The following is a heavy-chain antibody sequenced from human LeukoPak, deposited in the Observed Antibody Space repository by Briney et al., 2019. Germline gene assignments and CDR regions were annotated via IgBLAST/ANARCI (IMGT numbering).Heavy chain of an antibody. CDR1: GFTVSSNY. D-gene: IGHD4-11*01. Sequence: PGGSLRLSCAASGFTVSSNYMSWVRQAPGKGLEWVSVIYSGGSTYYADSVKGRFTISRDNSKNTLYLQMNSLRAEDTAVYYCAREAYSNYYFDYWGQGTLVTVSS. V-gene: IGHV3-53*01. J-gene: IGHJ4*02. CDR3: AREAYSNYYFDY. CDR2: IYSGGST.